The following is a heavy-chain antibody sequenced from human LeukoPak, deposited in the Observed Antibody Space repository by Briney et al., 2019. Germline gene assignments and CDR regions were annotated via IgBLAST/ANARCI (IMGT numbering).Heavy chain of an antibody. V-gene: IGHV3-23*01. CDR3: ANVNAMSTGY. CDR1: GFTFSSYG. J-gene: IGHJ4*02. Sequence: GGSLRLSCAASGFTFSSYGMSWVRQAPGKGLEWVSAISGSGSSTYYAASVKGRFTISRDNSKNTLYLQMNSLRAEDTAVYYCANVNAMSTGYWGQGTLVTVSS. CDR2: ISGSGSST. D-gene: IGHD2-2*01.